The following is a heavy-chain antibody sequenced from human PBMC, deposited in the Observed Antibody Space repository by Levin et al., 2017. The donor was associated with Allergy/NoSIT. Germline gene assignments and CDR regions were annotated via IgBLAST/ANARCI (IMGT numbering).Heavy chain of an antibody. V-gene: IGHV4-34*01. J-gene: IGHJ6*02. D-gene: IGHD3-10*01. CDR3: ARVPLALWFGESYYYYYGMDV. CDR2: INHSGST. Sequence: SETLSLTCAVYGGSFSGYYWSWIRQPPGKGLEWIGEINHSGSTNYNPSLKSRVTISVDTSKNQFSLKLSSVTAADTAVYYCARVPLALWFGESYYYYYGMDVWGQGTTVTVSS. CDR1: GGSFSGYY.